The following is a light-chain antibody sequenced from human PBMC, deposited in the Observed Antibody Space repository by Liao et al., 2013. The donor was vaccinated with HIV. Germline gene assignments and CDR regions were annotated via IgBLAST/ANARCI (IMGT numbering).Light chain of an antibody. J-gene: IGLJ1*01. V-gene: IGLV3-1*01. CDR3: QAWDIGTGV. Sequence: SYELTQPPSVSVSPGQTANITCSGQRLGNKWTSWYQQRPGQSPVLVISEDDKRPSGIPERFSGSNSGNTATLTISGAQAMDEADYYCQAWDIGTGVFGTGTKVTVL. CDR2: EDD. CDR1: RLGNKW.